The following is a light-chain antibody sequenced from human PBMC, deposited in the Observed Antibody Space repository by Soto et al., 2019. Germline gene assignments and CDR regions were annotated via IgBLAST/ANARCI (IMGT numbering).Light chain of an antibody. CDR2: GES. J-gene: IGKJ4*01. CDR1: QSVSSN. Sequence: EIVLTESPGTLSLSPGETATLSCRASQSVSSNLAWYQQKPGQAPRFLIYGESTRATGIPDRLSGSGSGTELTLTISRLQSEDFAVYYCQKYDNWPLTCGGGTKVDIK. V-gene: IGKV3-15*01. CDR3: QKYDNWPLT.